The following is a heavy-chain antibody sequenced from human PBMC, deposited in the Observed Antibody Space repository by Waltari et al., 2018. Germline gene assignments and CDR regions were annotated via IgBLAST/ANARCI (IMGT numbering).Heavy chain of an antibody. D-gene: IGHD2-8*02. J-gene: IGHJ4*02. CDR3: SRQALGYCTSAACHRLES. V-gene: IGHV4-38-2*01. Sequence: QIQLQESGPGLLEPSETLSLTCDVSAYAINSGFYWGWIRQPPGRGLEWIGTTYHDGTTFYNPSLKSRVTISMDTSKNQFFLKVNSVTAADTAMYYCSRQALGYCTSAACHRLESWGQGTLVTVSS. CDR1: AYAINSGFY. CDR2: TYHDGTT.